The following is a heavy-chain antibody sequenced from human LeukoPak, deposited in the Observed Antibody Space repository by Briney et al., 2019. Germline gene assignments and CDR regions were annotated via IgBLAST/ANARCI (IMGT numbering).Heavy chain of an antibody. CDR3: PGGHSRGSHFNAYHL. CDR2: FYSGVST. V-gene: IGHV3-53*01. J-gene: IGHJ3*01. Sequence: GGSLRLSCAASEFAVSSNSMSLVRQAPGKGLGWGSGFYSGVSTFYADSVKGRLILYRHSPHNTLSLPMNTLRAEDTAVYYCPGGHSRGSHFNAYHLWGQGTMVSVSS. D-gene: IGHD3-22*01. CDR1: EFAVSSNS.